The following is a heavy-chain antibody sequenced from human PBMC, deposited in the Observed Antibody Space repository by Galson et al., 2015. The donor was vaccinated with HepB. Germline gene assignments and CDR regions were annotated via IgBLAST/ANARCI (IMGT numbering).Heavy chain of an antibody. V-gene: IGHV3-64D*06. CDR2: ISSNGGST. J-gene: IGHJ4*02. D-gene: IGHD1-26*01. CDR3: VKGLIGVGKGPEVWGIDY. Sequence: SLRLSCAASGFTFSSYAMHWVRQAPGKGLEYVSAISSNGGSTYYADSVKGRFTISRDNSKNTLYLQMSSLRAEDTAVYYCVKGLIGVGKGPEVWGIDYWGQGTLVTVSS. CDR1: GFTFSSYA.